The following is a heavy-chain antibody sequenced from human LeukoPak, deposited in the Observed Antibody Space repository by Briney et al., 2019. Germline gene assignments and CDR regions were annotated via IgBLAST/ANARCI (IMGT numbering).Heavy chain of an antibody. J-gene: IGHJ4*02. D-gene: IGHD3-22*01. Sequence: SETLSLTCAVYGGSFSGYYWSWIRQPPGKGLEWIGEINHSGSTNSNPSLKSRVTISVDTSKNQFSLKLSSVTAADTAVYYCAGTIYYDSSGRLDYWGQGTLVTVSS. CDR2: INHSGST. V-gene: IGHV4-34*01. CDR3: AGTIYYDSSGRLDY. CDR1: GGSFSGYY.